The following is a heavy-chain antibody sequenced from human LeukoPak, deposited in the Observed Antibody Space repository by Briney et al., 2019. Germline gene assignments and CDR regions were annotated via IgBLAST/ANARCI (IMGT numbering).Heavy chain of an antibody. CDR1: GFTFSSYA. V-gene: IGHV3-23*01. CDR3: ARRHDYGDY. CDR2: ISGSGGST. J-gene: IGHJ4*02. Sequence: GGSLRLSCAASGFTFSSYAMSWVRQAPGKGLEWVSAISGSGGSTYYADSVKGRSTISRDNAKNSLYLQMNSLRAEDTAVYYCARRHDYGDYWGQGTLVTVSS.